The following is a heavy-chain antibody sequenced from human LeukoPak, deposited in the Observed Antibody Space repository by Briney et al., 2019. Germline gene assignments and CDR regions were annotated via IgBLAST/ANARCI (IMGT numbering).Heavy chain of an antibody. CDR2: ISGGGGNT. J-gene: IGHJ4*02. D-gene: IGHD3-22*01. V-gene: IGHV3-23*01. Sequence: GGSLRLSCAASGFTFRFYAISWVRQAPGKGLEWVSAISGGGGNTYYADSAKGRFTISRDNSKNTLYLQMNSLRVEDTAIYDCAKSDYYDSSGHPSSFDYWGQGTLVTVSS. CDR3: AKSDYYDSSGHPSSFDY. CDR1: GFTFRFYA.